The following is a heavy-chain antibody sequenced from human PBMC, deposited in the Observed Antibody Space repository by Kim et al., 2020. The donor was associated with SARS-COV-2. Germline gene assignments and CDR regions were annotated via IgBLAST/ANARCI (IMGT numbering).Heavy chain of an antibody. D-gene: IGHD3-10*01. Sequence: GGSLRLSCAASGFTFSSYAMSWVRQAPGKGLEWVSAISGSGGSTYYADSVKGRFTISRDNSKNTLYLQMNSLRAEDTAVYYCALSSGGWFGELFFDYWGQGTLVTVSS. CDR3: ALSSGGWFGELFFDY. CDR1: GFTFSSYA. V-gene: IGHV3-23*01. CDR2: ISGSGGST. J-gene: IGHJ4*02.